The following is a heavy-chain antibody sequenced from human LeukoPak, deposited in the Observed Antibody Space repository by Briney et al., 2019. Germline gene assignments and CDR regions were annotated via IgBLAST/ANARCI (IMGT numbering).Heavy chain of an antibody. CDR3: ARGGVTGTYADYYYYHLDV. Sequence: ASVKVSCKTSGYTFSRYDINWVRQATGQRPERMGWMSPNSGHTGYAPKFQGRVTFSRNTSVSTVYMELDILRSEDTAVYFCARGGVTGTYADYYYYHLDVWGKGTTVTVSS. V-gene: IGHV1-8*03. J-gene: IGHJ6*03. CDR2: MSPNSGHT. CDR1: GYTFSRYD. D-gene: IGHD1-7*01.